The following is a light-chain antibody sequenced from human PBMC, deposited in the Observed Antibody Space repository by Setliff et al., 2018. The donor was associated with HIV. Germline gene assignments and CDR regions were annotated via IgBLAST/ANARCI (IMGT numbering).Light chain of an antibody. V-gene: IGLV2-14*03. J-gene: IGLJ1*01. CDR1: SSDIGGYKY. CDR3: SAYASSDTLYV. Sequence: QSALTQPRSVSGSPGQSVTLSCTGTSSDIGGYKYVSWYQQHPGKAPKLIIYDVTNRPSDISNRFSGSKSGNTASLTISGLQAEDEADYYCSAYASSDTLYVFGTGTKVTVL. CDR2: DVT.